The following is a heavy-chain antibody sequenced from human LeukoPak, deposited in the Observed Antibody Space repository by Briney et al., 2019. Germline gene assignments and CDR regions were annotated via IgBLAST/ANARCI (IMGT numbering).Heavy chain of an antibody. J-gene: IGHJ6*03. D-gene: IGHD3-22*01. CDR3: ARDDHYYDSSGYYPNYYYYYMDV. V-gene: IGHV4-34*01. CDR2: INHSGST. Sequence: PSETLSLTCAVYGGSFSGYYWSWIRQPPGKGLEWIGEINHSGSTNYNPSLKSRVTISVDTSKNQFSLKLSSVTAADTAVYYCARDDHYYDSSGYYPNYYYYYMDVWGKGTTVTISS. CDR1: GGSFSGYY.